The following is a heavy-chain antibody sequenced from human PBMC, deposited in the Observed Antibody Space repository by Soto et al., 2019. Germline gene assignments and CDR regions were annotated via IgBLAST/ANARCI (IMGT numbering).Heavy chain of an antibody. CDR3: AIRFSGALDV. D-gene: IGHD1-1*01. CDR1: EFTFSTFS. V-gene: IGHV3-21*01. J-gene: IGHJ3*01. CDR2: ISRSSDSI. Sequence: VQFVESGGGLVKPGGSLRLSCVASEFTFSTFSMNWIRQAPGKGLEWVASISRSSDSIYYADSIKGRLTIPRDNAKQSLYLQMDNLRAEDTAVFCCAIRFSGALDVWGPGTMVSVSS.